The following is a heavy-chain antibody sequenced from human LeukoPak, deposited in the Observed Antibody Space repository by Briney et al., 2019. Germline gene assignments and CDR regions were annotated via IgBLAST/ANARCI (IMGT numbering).Heavy chain of an antibody. D-gene: IGHD2-15*01. J-gene: IGHJ3*02. CDR2: INPNSGGT. Sequence: ASVKVSCKASGYTFTGYYMHWVRQAPGQGLEWMGWINPNSGGTNYAQKFQGRVTMTRDTSISTAYMELSRLRSDDTAVYCCASVRGYCSGGSCYPDAFDIWGQGTMVTVSS. CDR3: ASVRGYCSGGSCYPDAFDI. V-gene: IGHV1-2*02. CDR1: GYTFTGYY.